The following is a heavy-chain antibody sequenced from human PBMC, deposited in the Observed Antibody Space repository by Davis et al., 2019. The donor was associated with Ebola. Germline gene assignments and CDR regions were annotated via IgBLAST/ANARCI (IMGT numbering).Heavy chain of an antibody. J-gene: IGHJ3*02. Sequence: PGGSLRLSCKGSGYSFTSYWIGWVRQMPGKGLEWMGIIYPGDSDTRYSPTFKGQVTISADKSISTAYLQWSSLKASDTAMYYCASLRRTITGMDDAFDIWGQGTMVTVSS. V-gene: IGHV5-51*01. CDR2: IYPGDSDT. CDR3: ASLRRTITGMDDAFDI. D-gene: IGHD2-8*02. CDR1: GYSFTSYW.